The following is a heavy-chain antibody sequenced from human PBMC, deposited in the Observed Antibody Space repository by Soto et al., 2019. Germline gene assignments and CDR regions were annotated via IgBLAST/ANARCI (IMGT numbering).Heavy chain of an antibody. CDR2: FVGGGGSS. D-gene: IGHD2-2*01. Sequence: EVQLLESGGGWLQPGGSLRPSWPASGSTFSGYAMTGFARAPGKGREWVPAFVGGGGSSYYAASGKGRFTSPRANSKKPLDLHMDSLRAEDTAVYYCAKDLGVVVPAAPGYWGQGTLVTVSS. V-gene: IGHV3-23*01. CDR1: GSTFSGYA. J-gene: IGHJ4*02. CDR3: AKDLGVVVPAAPGY.